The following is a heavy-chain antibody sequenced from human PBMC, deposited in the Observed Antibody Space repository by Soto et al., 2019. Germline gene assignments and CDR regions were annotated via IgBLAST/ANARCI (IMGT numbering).Heavy chain of an antibody. Sequence: SETLSPTCSVSGGSFSRHYWSWVRQPSGKGLEWIGYFFSKGGTNYHPTLKDRVTIPVVSAKNQVSLNLSSVTAADTAVYYCARFIPDHWGTFLLFDLWGHGTLVTVS. J-gene: IGHJ5*02. CDR2: FFSKGGT. D-gene: IGHD3-16*01. CDR1: GGSFSRHY. V-gene: IGHV4-59*11. CDR3: ARFIPDHWGTFLLFDL.